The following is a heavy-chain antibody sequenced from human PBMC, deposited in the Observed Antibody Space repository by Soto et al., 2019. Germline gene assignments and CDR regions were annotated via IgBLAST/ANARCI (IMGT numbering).Heavy chain of an antibody. CDR3: ARQGGYSVSNYYYYMDV. CDR1: GGSISSSSYY. J-gene: IGHJ6*03. CDR2: IYYSGST. V-gene: IGHV4-39*01. D-gene: IGHD4-4*01. Sequence: SETLSLTCTVPGGSISSSSYYWGWIRQPPGKGLEWIGSIYYSGSTYYNPSLKSRVTISVDTAKNQFSLKLSSVTAADSAVYYCARQGGYSVSNYYYYMDVWGKVTTVTVSS.